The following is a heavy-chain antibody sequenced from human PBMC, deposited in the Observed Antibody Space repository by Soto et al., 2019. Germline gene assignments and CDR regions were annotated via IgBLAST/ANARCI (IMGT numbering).Heavy chain of an antibody. J-gene: IGHJ4*02. CDR1: GFTFSSYA. CDR2: ISYDGSNK. CDR3: ARSQGYQPLIYRGGFDY. V-gene: IGHV3-30-3*01. D-gene: IGHD2-2*01. Sequence: QVQLVEYGGGVVQPGRSLRLSCAASGFTFSSYAMHWVRQAPGKGLEWVAVISYDGSNKYYADSVKGRFTISRDNSKNTLYLQMNSLIAEDTAVYYCARSQGYQPLIYRGGFDYWGQGTLVTGSS.